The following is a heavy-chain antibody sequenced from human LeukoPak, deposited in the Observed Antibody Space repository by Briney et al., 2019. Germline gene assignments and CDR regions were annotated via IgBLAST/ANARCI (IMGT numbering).Heavy chain of an antibody. D-gene: IGHD6-6*01. V-gene: IGHV1-18*01. CDR2: ISAYNGDT. CDR1: GYTFTRYG. Sequence: GASVKVSCKASGYTFTRYGISWVRQAPGQGLEWMGWISAYNGDTNYAQKFQGRVTMTTDTSTSTAYMELRSLRSDDTAVYYCARAPHLSIAARRDNWFDPWGRNPGHRLL. J-gene: IGHJ5*02. CDR3: ARAPHLSIAARRDNWFDP.